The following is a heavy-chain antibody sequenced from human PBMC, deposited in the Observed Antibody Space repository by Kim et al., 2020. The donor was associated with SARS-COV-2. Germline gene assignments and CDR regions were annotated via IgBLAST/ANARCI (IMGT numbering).Heavy chain of an antibody. Sequence: SETLSLTCTVSGGSISGYHWSWIRQSPGRGLGWIGYIYYSGNTNYSPSLKSRVTISIDTSKNQFSLKLRSVTAADTAVYYCARGTYDYVWGSYRFVYWGQGTLVTVSS. J-gene: IGHJ4*02. D-gene: IGHD3-16*02. CDR2: IYYSGNT. V-gene: IGHV4-59*01. CDR3: ARGTYDYVWGSYRFVY. CDR1: GGSISGYH.